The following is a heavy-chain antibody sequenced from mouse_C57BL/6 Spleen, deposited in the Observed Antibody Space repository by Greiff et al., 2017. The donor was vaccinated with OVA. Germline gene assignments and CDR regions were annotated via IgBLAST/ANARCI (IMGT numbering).Heavy chain of an antibody. CDR1: GYTFTDYN. Sequence: VQLKQSGPELVKPGASVKIPCKASGYTFTDYNMDWVKQSHGKSLEWIGDINPNNGGTIYNQKFKGKATLTVDKSSSTAYMELRSLTSEDTAVYYCASFSRQDGYYYAMDYWGQGTSVTVSS. V-gene: IGHV1-18*01. CDR3: ASFSRQDGYYYAMDY. D-gene: IGHD6-1*01. CDR2: INPNNGGT. J-gene: IGHJ4*01.